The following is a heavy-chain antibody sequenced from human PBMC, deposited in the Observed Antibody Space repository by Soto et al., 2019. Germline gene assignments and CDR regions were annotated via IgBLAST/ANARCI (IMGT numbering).Heavy chain of an antibody. V-gene: IGHV1-8*01. Sequence: QVQLVQSGAEVKKPGASVKVSCKASGYTFTSYDINWVRQATGQGLEWMGWMNPTSGNTGYAQKFQGRVTITRNTSVSTAYMELSSLRSEDTAVYYCARGQSYHYIWANYRYNYYYMDVWGKGTTVTVSS. D-gene: IGHD3-16*02. CDR2: MNPTSGNT. CDR3: ARGQSYHYIWANYRYNYYYMDV. J-gene: IGHJ6*03. CDR1: GYTFTSYD.